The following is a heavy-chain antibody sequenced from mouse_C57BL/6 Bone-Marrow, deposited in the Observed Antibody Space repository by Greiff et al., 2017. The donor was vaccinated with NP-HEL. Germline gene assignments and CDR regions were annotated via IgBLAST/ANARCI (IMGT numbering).Heavy chain of an antibody. Sequence: VQVVESGAELVRPGTSVKMSCKASGYTFTNYWIGWAKQRPGHGLEWIGDIYPGGGYTNYNEKFKGKATLTADKSSSTAYMQFSSLTSEDSAIYYCARGGYGSRYFDVWGTGTTVTVSS. CDR2: IYPGGGYT. CDR3: ARGGYGSRYFDV. CDR1: GYTFTNYW. D-gene: IGHD1-1*01. V-gene: IGHV1-63*01. J-gene: IGHJ1*03.